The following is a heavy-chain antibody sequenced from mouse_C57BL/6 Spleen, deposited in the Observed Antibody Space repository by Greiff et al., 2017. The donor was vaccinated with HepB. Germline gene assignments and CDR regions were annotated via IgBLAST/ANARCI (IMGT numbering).Heavy chain of an antibody. J-gene: IGHJ4*01. CDR2: IDLNSGGT. V-gene: IGHV1-72*01. CDR1: GYTFTSYW. D-gene: IGHD2-3*01. Sequence: VQLQQPGAELVKPGASVKLSCKASGYTFTSYWMHWVKQRPGRGLEWIGRIDLNSGGTKYNEKFKSKATLTVDKPSSTAYMQLSSLTSEDSAVYYCARDDGYYGYAMDYWGQGTSVTVSS. CDR3: ARDDGYYGYAMDY.